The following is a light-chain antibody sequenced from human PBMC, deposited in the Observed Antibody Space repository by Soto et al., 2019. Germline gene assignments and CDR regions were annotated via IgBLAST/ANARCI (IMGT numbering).Light chain of an antibody. CDR3: QDYGTSHPWT. J-gene: IGKJ1*01. V-gene: IGKV3-20*01. CDR2: GGS. Sequence: EVVLTQSTGALSLSPGEGVTLSCRASQNIRGNELAWYRQKRGQAPRLLIYGGSSRAEGIPDRFSGRGTGTNFTLTISRLEPEDSAVYYCQDYGTSHPWTFGQGTKLEIK. CDR1: QNIRGNE.